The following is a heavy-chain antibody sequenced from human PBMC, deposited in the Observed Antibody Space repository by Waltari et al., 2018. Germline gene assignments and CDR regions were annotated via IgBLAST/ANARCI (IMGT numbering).Heavy chain of an antibody. D-gene: IGHD6-13*01. CDR2: ISLDGVNK. Sequence: QVQLVESGGGVVQPGRYLRLSCAASGFTFSISAMHWVRQAPGKGLEWVAVISLDGVNKDYGDSVKGRFTISRDNSKNTLYLQMNSLRAEDTAVYYCAKDAAAAPAYYYYKDVWGKGTTVTISS. J-gene: IGHJ6*03. CDR1: GFTFSISA. CDR3: AKDAAAAPAYYYYKDV. V-gene: IGHV3-30*18.